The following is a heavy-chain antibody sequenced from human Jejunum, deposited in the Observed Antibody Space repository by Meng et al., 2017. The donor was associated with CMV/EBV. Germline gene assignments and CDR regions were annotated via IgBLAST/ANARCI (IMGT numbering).Heavy chain of an antibody. CDR3: ARVPGHNWFDP. Sequence: TDAGDSMSKTYWWSGVRQDRGKGLERMGQILHSDYTNHNQSLERRANMSVEKAKNQFSMNLNSVTAADKAIYYCARVPGHNWFDPWGKGILVTVSS. CDR2: ILHSDYT. CDR1: GDSMSKTYW. J-gene: IGHJ5*02. V-gene: IGHV4-4*02.